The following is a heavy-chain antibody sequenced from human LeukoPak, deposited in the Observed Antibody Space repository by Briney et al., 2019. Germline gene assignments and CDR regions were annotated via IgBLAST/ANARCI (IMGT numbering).Heavy chain of an antibody. V-gene: IGHV3-64*01. CDR3: ARDSCSGDRCWRYFVN. CDR2: ISGNGGNT. D-gene: IGHD2-15*01. J-gene: IGHJ4*01. Sequence: GGSQRLSCAASGFTFSSYAMRWVRQAPGKGLEYVSAISGNGGNTFYANSVKGRFTISRDNSKNTLYLQMGSLKPEDMAVYYCARDSCSGDRCWRYFVNWGQEPWSPSPQ. CDR1: GFTFSSYA.